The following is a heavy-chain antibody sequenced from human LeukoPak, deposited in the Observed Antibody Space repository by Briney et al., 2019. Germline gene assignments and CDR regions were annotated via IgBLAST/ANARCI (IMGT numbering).Heavy chain of an antibody. CDR2: INPKSGGT. Sequence: ASVKVSCKASGYTFTGHYMHWVRQAPGQGLEWMGWINPKSGGTNYAQKFQGRVTITKDTSITTAYMELSRLRSDDTAVYYCARDLATVTLNWFDPWGQGTLVTVSS. V-gene: IGHV1-2*02. CDR1: GYTFTGHY. D-gene: IGHD4-11*01. CDR3: ARDLATVTLNWFDP. J-gene: IGHJ5*02.